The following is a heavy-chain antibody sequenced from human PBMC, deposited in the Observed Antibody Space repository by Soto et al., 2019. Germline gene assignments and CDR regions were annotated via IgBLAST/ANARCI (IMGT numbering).Heavy chain of an antibody. J-gene: IGHJ4*02. V-gene: IGHV1-46*01. Sequence: ASVKVSCKASGYTFTSRYMHWVRQAPGQELEWMGIINPSDGSTTYAQKFQGRVTISVDTSKNQFSLKLSSVTAADAAVYYCARGESKAVAGIDYWGQGTLVTVSS. CDR3: ARGESKAVAGIDY. D-gene: IGHD6-13*01. CDR2: INPSDGST. CDR1: GYTFTSRY.